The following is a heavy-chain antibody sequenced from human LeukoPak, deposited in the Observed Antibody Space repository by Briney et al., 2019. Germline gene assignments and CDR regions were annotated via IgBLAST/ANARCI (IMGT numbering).Heavy chain of an antibody. Sequence: GGSLRLSCAASGSTFSSYATHWVRQAPGKGLEWVAVISYDGSNKYYADSVKGRFTISRDNSKNTLYLQMNSLRAEDTAVYDCARSGGLLDAFDIWGQGTMVTVSS. J-gene: IGHJ3*02. V-gene: IGHV3-30-3*01. CDR3: ARSGGLLDAFDI. CDR1: GSTFSSYA. D-gene: IGHD3-16*01. CDR2: ISYDGSNK.